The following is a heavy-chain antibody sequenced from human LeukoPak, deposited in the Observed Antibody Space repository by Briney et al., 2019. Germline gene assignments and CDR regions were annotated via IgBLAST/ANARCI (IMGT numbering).Heavy chain of an antibody. CDR2: IRYDGSNK. V-gene: IGHV3-30*02. D-gene: IGHD6-19*01. CDR1: GFTFSSYG. Sequence: PGGSLRLSCAASGFTFSSYGMHWVRQAPGKGLEWVAFIRYDGSNKYYADSVKGRFTISRDNSNNTLYLQMNSLRAEDTAVYYCANNEVGSIAVAGGYWGQGTLVTVSS. CDR3: ANNEVGSIAVAGGY. J-gene: IGHJ4*02.